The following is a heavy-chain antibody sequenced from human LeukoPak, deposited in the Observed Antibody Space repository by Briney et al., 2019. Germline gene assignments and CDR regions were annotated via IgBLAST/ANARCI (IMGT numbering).Heavy chain of an antibody. CDR3: ARGFVQYCSSTSCLYYYYYYGMDV. V-gene: IGHV4-34*01. J-gene: IGHJ6*02. CDR1: GGSFSGYY. D-gene: IGHD2-2*01. CDR2: INHSGST. Sequence: TSETLSLTCAVYGGSFSGYYWSWIRQPPGKGLEWIGEINHSGSTNYNPPLKSRVTISVDTSKDQFSLKLSSVTAADTAVYYCARGFVQYCSSTSCLYYYYYYGMDVWGQGTTVTVSS.